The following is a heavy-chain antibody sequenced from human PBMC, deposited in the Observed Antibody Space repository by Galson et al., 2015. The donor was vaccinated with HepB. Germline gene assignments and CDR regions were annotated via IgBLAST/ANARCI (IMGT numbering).Heavy chain of an antibody. CDR2: INHSGST. CDR1: GGSFSGYY. V-gene: IGHV4-34*01. Sequence: LSLTCAVYGGSFSGYYWSWIRQPPGKGLEWIGEINHSGSTNYNPSLKSRVTISVDTSKNQFSLKLSSVTAADTAVYYCARAAHTRYCSGGSCYGMDVWGQGTTVTVSS. J-gene: IGHJ6*02. CDR3: ARAAHTRYCSGGSCYGMDV. D-gene: IGHD2-15*01.